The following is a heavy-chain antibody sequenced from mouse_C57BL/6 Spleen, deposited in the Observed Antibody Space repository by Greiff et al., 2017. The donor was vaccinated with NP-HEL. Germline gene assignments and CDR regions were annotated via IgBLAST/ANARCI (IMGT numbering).Heavy chain of an antibody. CDR3: ARGGITTVVDYFDY. J-gene: IGHJ2*01. CDR2: IYPRSGNT. Sequence: VQLQQSGAELARPGASVKLSCKASGYTFTSYGISWVKQRTGQGLEWIGEIYPRSGNTYYNEKFKGKATLTADKSSSTAYMELRSLTSEDSAVYFCARGGITTVVDYFDYWGQGTTLTVSS. V-gene: IGHV1-81*01. CDR1: GYTFTSYG. D-gene: IGHD1-1*01.